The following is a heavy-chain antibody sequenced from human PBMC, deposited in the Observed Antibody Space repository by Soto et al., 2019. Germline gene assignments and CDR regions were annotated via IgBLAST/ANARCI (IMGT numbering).Heavy chain of an antibody. CDR2: ISTYNGNT. J-gene: IGHJ4*02. D-gene: IGHD3-22*01. V-gene: IGHV1-18*01. CDR3: ARGPTDYYDNSANYFLDY. CDR1: GYTFITYG. Sequence: QVQLVQSGAEVKKPGASVKVSCKASGYTFITYGVSWVRQAPGQGLDWLGWISTYNGNTRYAERLQGRVTMPTDTTTNTDYMELRNLRSDDTAVYYCARGPTDYYDNSANYFLDYWGQGTLVTVSS.